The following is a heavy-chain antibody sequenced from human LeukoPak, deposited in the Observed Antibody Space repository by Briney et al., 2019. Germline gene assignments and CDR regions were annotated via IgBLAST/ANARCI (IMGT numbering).Heavy chain of an antibody. CDR3: AKRDYSSSPSSVGYFDY. V-gene: IGHV3-21*01. D-gene: IGHD6-6*01. CDR1: GFTFSSYS. CDR2: ISSSSSYI. Sequence: GGSLRLSCAVSGFTFSSYSMNWVRQAPGKGLEWVSSISSSSSYIHYADSVKGRFTISRDNAKNSLYLQMNSLRAEDTAVYYCAKRDYSSSPSSVGYFDYWGQGTLVTVSS. J-gene: IGHJ4*02.